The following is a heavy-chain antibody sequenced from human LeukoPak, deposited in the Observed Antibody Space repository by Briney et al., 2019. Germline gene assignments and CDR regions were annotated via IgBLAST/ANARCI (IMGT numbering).Heavy chain of an antibody. CDR3: TRGGYRSSWFWED. J-gene: IGHJ4*02. D-gene: IGHD6-13*01. CDR1: GFTFSAIW. V-gene: IGHV3-7*01. CDR2: IKQDGSEK. Sequence: GGSLRLSCAASGFTFSAIWMTWVRQAPGKGPEWEATIKQDGSEKYYVDSVKGRFTISRDNAKNSVDMQMNSLRAEDTAIYYCTRGGYRSSWFWEDWGQGILVTVSS.